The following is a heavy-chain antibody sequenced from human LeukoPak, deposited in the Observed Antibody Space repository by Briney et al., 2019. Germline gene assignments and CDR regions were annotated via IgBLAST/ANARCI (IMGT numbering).Heavy chain of an antibody. Sequence: GGSLRLSCAASGFIFNNYGLIWVRQAPGKGLEWVSAISNDGGGTTYADFVNGRFTISRDNPKNTLFLQMNSLRAEDTALYYCAKGSSGYFADLWGQGTLVTVSS. CDR2: ISNDGGGT. V-gene: IGHV3-23*01. D-gene: IGHD3-22*01. J-gene: IGHJ5*02. CDR1: GFIFNNYG. CDR3: AKGSSGYFADL.